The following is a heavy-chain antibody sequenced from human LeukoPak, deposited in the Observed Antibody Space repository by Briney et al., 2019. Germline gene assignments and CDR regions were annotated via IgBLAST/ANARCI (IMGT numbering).Heavy chain of an antibody. CDR1: GGSISSSSYY. CDR3: ARSYSSVPDFDY. D-gene: IGHD6-13*01. Sequence: PSETLSLTCTVSGGSISSSSYYWGWIRQPPGKGLEWIGSIYYSGSTYYNPSLKSRLTISVNTSKNQFSLKLSSMTAADTAVYYCARSYSSVPDFDYWGQGTLVTVSS. V-gene: IGHV4-39*01. CDR2: IYYSGST. J-gene: IGHJ4*02.